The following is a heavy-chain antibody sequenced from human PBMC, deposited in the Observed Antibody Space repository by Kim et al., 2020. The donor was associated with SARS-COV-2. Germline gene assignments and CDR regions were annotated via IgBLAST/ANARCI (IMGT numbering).Heavy chain of an antibody. CDR2: I. CDR3: ARGPNYSPFDY. D-gene: IGHD4-4*01. J-gene: IGHJ4*02. V-gene: IGHV3-48*03. Sequence: IYDADSVRGRFTISRDNDKNSLCLQMNSLRAEDTAVYYCARGPNYSPFDYWGQGTLVTVSS.